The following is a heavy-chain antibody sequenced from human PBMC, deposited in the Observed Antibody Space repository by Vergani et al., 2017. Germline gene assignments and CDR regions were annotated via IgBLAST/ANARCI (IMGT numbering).Heavy chain of an antibody. CDR1: GGTFSSYA. D-gene: IGHD3-3*01. J-gene: IGHJ6*03. Sequence: QVQLVQSGAEVKKPGSSVKVSCKASGGTFSSYAISRVRQAPGPGLEWMGGIIPIFGTANYAQKFQGRVTSTADESTSAAYMGLSSLRSEDTAVYYCARSAIFGVVSPREYEAHTYYYMDVWGKGTTVTVSS. CDR2: IIPIFGTA. V-gene: IGHV1-69*01. CDR3: ARSAIFGVVSPREYEAHTYYYMDV.